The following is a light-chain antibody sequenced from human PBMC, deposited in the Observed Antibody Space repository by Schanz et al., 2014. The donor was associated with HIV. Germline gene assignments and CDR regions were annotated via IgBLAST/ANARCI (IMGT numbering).Light chain of an antibody. Sequence: QSALTQPRSVSGSPGQSVTISCTGTSSDVGAYNYVSWYQQYPGKAPKLMIYEVSKRPSGVSNRFSGSKSGNTASLTISGLQAEDEADYYCCSYAGSTTFYVFATGTKLTVL. J-gene: IGLJ1*01. CDR3: CSYAGSTTFYV. CDR1: SSDVGAYNY. V-gene: IGLV2-11*01. CDR2: EVS.